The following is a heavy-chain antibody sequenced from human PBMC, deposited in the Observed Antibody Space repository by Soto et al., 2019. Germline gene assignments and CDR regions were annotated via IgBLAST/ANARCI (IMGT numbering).Heavy chain of an antibody. J-gene: IGHJ4*02. V-gene: IGHV4-59*01. CDR3: ARDRIAARPIEY. CDR2: IYSTGST. D-gene: IGHD6-6*01. Sequence: SETLSLTCTVSGGSISSYYWSWIRQSPGKGLEWIGYIYSTGSTNYNPSLKSRVTISLDTSKNQFSLKLSSVTAADTAVYYCARDRIAARPIEYWGQGTLVTVSS. CDR1: GGSISSYY.